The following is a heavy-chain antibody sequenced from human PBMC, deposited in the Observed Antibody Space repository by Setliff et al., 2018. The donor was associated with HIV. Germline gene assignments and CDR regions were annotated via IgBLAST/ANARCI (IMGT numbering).Heavy chain of an antibody. D-gene: IGHD3-22*01. CDR1: GGSISNYY. CDR2: IYASGST. V-gene: IGHV4-4*07. J-gene: IGHJ4*02. CDR3: ARATYYYDSSGYYYKTYYFDY. Sequence: TSETLSLTCTVSGGSISNYYWSWIRQPAGKGLEWIGRIYASGSTNYNPSLKSRVTTSVDTSKNQFSLKLGSVTAADTAMYYCARATYYYDSSGYYYKTYYFDYWGQGTLVTVSS.